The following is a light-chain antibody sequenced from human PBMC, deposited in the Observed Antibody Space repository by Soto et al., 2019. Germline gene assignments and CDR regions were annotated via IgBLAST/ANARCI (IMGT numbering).Light chain of an antibody. CDR1: QSVSSN. J-gene: IGKJ1*01. CDR2: GAS. CDR3: QQYNNWSGT. Sequence: EIVMTQSPATLSVSPGERATLSCRASQSVSSNLAGYQQKPGQAPRLLIYGASTRATGIPARFSGSGSGTEFTLTISSLQSEDFAVYYCQQYNNWSGTFGQGNKVEIK. V-gene: IGKV3-15*01.